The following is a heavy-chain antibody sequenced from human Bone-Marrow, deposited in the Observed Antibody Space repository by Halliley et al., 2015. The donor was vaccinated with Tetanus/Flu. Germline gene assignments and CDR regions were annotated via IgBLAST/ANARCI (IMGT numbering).Heavy chain of an antibody. Sequence: IFTYTGNTNYAERLQDRVTMTPDTSTTTVYMELTSLRSDDPAVYFCARGFHESSPYDAFPFWGQGTMVTVSS. CDR2: IFTYTGNT. D-gene: IGHD3-22*01. V-gene: IGHV1-18*01. J-gene: IGHJ3*01. CDR3: ARGFHESSPYDAFPF.